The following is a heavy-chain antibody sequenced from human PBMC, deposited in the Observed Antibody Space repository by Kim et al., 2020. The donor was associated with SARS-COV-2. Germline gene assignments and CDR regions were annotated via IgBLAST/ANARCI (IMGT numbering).Heavy chain of an antibody. V-gene: IGHV1-2*06. CDR2: INPNSGGT. CDR1: GYTFTGYY. CDR3: ATLAVTTYYYYYMDV. Sequence: ASVKVSCKASGYTFTGYYMHWVRQAPGQGLEWMGRINPNSGGTNYAQKFQGRVTMTRDTSISTAYMELSRLRSDDTAVYYCATLAVTTYYYYYMDVWGKGTTVTVSS. D-gene: IGHD4-17*01. J-gene: IGHJ6*03.